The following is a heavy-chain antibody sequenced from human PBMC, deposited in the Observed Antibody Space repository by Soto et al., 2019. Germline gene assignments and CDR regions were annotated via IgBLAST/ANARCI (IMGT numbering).Heavy chain of an antibody. V-gene: IGHV3-9*01. CDR3: AKDLGDFGVVAGFDY. CDR1: GFTFDDYA. CDR2: ISWNSGSI. Sequence: EVQLVESGGGLVQPGRSLRLSCAASGFTFDDYAMHWVRQAPGKGLEWVSCISWNSGSIGYADSVKGRFTISRDNAKNSLYLQMNSLRAEDTALYYCAKDLGDFGVVAGFDYWGQGTLVTVSS. J-gene: IGHJ4*02. D-gene: IGHD3-3*01.